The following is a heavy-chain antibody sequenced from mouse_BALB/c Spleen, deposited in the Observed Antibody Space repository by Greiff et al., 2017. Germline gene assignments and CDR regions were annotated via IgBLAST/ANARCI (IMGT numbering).Heavy chain of an antibody. CDR3: ARVGLTGYFDV. CDR1: GYTFTSYV. J-gene: IGHJ1*01. D-gene: IGHD4-1*01. Sequence: EVQLQQSGPELVKPGASVKMSCKASGYTFTSYVMHWVKQKPGQGLEWIGYINPYNDGTKYNEKFKGKATLTSDKSSSTAYMELSSLTSEDSAVYYCARVGLTGYFDVWGAGTTVTVSS. V-gene: IGHV1-14*01. CDR2: INPYNDGT.